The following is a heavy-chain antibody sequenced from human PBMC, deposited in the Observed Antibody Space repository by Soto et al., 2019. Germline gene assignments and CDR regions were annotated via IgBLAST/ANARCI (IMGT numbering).Heavy chain of an antibody. Sequence: QVQLQESGPGLVKPSQTLSLTCTVSGGSISSGGYYWSWIRQHPGKGLEWIGYIYYSGSTYYNPSLKSRVTISVDTSKNQFSLKLSSVTAADTAVYYCARDVVPAADYYYYGMDVWGQGTTVTVSS. CDR1: GGSISSGGYY. D-gene: IGHD2-2*01. CDR3: ARDVVPAADYYYYGMDV. V-gene: IGHV4-31*03. CDR2: IYYSGST. J-gene: IGHJ6*02.